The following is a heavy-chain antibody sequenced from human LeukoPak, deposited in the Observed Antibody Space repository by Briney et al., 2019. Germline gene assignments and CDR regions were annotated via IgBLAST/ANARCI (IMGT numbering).Heavy chain of an antibody. CDR2: INPDGGNT. V-gene: IGHV1-46*01. J-gene: IGHJ3*01. D-gene: IGHD5-24*01. CDR3: ARIRDGYNDAYDL. CDR1: GYTFTNSY. Sequence: ASVKVSCKASGYTFTNSYIHWVRQAPGQVLEWMGLINPDGGNTNYAQNFQGRVTLARDTSTSTVYMELSSLRSEDTAIYYCARIRDGYNDAYDLWGQGTVVTVPS.